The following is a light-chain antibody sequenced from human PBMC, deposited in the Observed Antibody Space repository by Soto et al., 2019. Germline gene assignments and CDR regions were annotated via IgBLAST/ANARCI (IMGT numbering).Light chain of an antibody. CDR3: SSYTSSSTLCV. V-gene: IGLV2-14*01. J-gene: IGLJ1*01. CDR2: EVS. CDR1: SSDVGGYNY. Sequence: LTQPASVSGSPGQSITISCTGTSSDVGGYNYVSWYQQHPGKAPKLMIYEVSNRPSGVSNRFSGSKSGNTASLTISGLQAEDEADYYCSSYTSSSTLCVFGTGTKVTVL.